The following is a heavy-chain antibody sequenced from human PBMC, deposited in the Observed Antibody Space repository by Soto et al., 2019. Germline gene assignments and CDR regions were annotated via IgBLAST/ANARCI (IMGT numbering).Heavy chain of an antibody. J-gene: IGHJ4*02. CDR2: ISQSGGII. Sequence: GGSLRLSCSASVFTFSSYEMNWVRQAPGKGLEWVSYISQSGGIIYYADSVKGRFTISRDNAKSSLYLQMDSLRVEDTALYYCAIYCSSISCYSDSDYCGQGTLVTVSA. V-gene: IGHV3-48*03. CDR1: VFTFSSYE. D-gene: IGHD2-2*01. CDR3: AIYCSSISCYSDSDY.